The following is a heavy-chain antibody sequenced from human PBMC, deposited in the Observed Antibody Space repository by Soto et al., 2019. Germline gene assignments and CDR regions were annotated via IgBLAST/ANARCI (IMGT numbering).Heavy chain of an antibody. CDR3: ARDPNIVGATHGGYYYYYGMDV. Sequence: GSLRLSCAASGFTFSNAWMNWVRQAPVKGLEWVGRIKSKTDGGPTDYAAPVTGTFTISRDDSKHTLYLQMNSLRAEDTAVYYCARDPNIVGATHGGYYYYYGMDVWGQGTTVTVSS. V-gene: IGHV3-15*07. CDR1: GFTFSNAW. J-gene: IGHJ6*02. CDR2: IKSKTDGGPT. D-gene: IGHD1-26*01.